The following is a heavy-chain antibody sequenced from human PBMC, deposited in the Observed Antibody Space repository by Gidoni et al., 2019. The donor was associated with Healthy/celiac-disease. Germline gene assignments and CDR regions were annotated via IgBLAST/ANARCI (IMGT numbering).Heavy chain of an antibody. J-gene: IGHJ4*02. V-gene: IGHV2-5*02. Sequence: QITLKESGPTLVKPTQTLTLTCTFPGCTLSTSGVGVGWIRQPPGKALEWLALIYWDDDKRYSPPLKSRLTITKDTSKNQVVLTMTNMDPVDTATYYCAHSYSGSRRLPFDYWGQGTLVTVSS. CDR3: AHSYSGSRRLPFDY. CDR2: IYWDDDK. D-gene: IGHD1-26*01. CDR1: GCTLSTSGVG.